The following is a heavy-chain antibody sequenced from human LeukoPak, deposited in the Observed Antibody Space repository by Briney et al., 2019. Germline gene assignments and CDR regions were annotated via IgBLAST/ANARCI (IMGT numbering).Heavy chain of an antibody. D-gene: IGHD2-2*01. CDR2: IYPGDSDT. J-gene: IGHJ4*02. CDR1: GYSFTKFW. CDR3: ARRGYCSSTSCPRVIDY. Sequence: GESLKISCKGSGYSFTKFWIGWVRQMPGKGLEWMGIIYPGDSDTRYSPSFQGQVTISADKSISTAYLQWSSLKASDTAMYYCARRGYCSSTSCPRVIDYWGQGTLVTVSS. V-gene: IGHV5-51*01.